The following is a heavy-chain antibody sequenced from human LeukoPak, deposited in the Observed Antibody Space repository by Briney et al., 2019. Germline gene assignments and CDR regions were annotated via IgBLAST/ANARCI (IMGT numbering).Heavy chain of an antibody. V-gene: IGHV3-23*01. CDR2: ITGSGGST. CDR3: ASRERSSGSPTIDP. Sequence: PGGSLRLSCAASGFTFSNYGLSWVRQAPGKGLEWVSGITGSGGSTYYADSVKGRFTISRDNSKNTLYLQMNSLRAEDTAVYYCASRERSSGSPTIDPWGQGTLVTVSS. J-gene: IGHJ5*02. CDR1: GFTFSNYG. D-gene: IGHD3-10*01.